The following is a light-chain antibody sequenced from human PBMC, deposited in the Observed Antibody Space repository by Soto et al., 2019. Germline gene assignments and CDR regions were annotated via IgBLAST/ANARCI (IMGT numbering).Light chain of an antibody. J-gene: IGLJ1*01. V-gene: IGLV1-51*01. CDR3: GSWDSSLSAYV. Sequence: QSVMTQPPSVSAAPGQKVTISCSGSSSNIGGNSVSWYQQLPGTAPKLLIYDDNKRPSGIHDRFSGSKSGTSATLGITGFQTGDEAHYYCGSWDSSLSAYVFGTGTKVTVL. CDR2: DDN. CDR1: SSNIGGNS.